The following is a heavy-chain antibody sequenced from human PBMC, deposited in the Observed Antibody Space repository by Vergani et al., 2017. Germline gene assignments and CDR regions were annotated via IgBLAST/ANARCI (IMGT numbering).Heavy chain of an antibody. D-gene: IGHD3-10*01. CDR2: IRSGGGDI. Sequence: EVQLLESGGGLVQPGGSRRLSCAGAGFTFDTYTMAYVRQAPGKGLEWVATIRSGGGDIFYADSVKGRFTISRENSKNTLFLQMNSLKDEDTAVYYCTTAWGLYYLHGEYFQYWGRGTLVSVSS. CDR3: TTAWGLYYLHGEYFQY. V-gene: IGHV3-23*01. CDR1: GFTFDTYT. J-gene: IGHJ1*01.